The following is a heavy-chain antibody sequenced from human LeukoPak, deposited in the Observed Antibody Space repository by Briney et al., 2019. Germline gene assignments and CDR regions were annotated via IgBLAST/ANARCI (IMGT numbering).Heavy chain of an antibody. CDR1: GGSISSYY. CDR2: IYTSGST. CDR3: ARVLTYPELYDAFDI. V-gene: IGHV4-4*07. D-gene: IGHD3-9*01. Sequence: SETLSLTCTVSGGSISSYYWSWIRQPAGKGLEWIGRIYTSGSTDYNPSLKSRVTMSVDTSKNQFSLKLSSVTAADTAVNYCARVLTYPELYDAFDIWGQGTMVTVSS. J-gene: IGHJ3*02.